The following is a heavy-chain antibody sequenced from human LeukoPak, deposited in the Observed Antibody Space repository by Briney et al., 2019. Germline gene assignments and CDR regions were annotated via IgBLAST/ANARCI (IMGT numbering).Heavy chain of an antibody. J-gene: IGHJ4*02. D-gene: IGHD3-10*01. CDR1: GFSISHDW. CDR3: TLIKGWGAGTYYRDY. Sequence: GGSLRLSCAASGFSISHDWISWVRQAPGKGPEWVARMKGKDSGDTRDYAASLKGRFTVSRDDSRNTLYLQMNSPKAEDTAVDYCTLIKGWGAGTYYRDYWGEGTLVTVHS. CDR2: MKGKDSGDTR. V-gene: IGHV3-15*01.